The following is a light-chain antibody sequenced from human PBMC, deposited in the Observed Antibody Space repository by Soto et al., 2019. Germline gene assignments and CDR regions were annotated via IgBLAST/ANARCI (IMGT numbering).Light chain of an antibody. J-gene: IGLJ2*01. Sequence: QLVLTQPPSASGTPGQRVTMSCSGSRPNIGSNTVNWYQQLPGTAPKVLIYSNDQRPSGVPDRFSGSKSGTSASLAISGLQSEDEADYYCAAWDDSLKVVVFGGGTKLNVL. CDR2: SND. V-gene: IGLV1-44*01. CDR3: AAWDDSLKVVV. CDR1: RPNIGSNT.